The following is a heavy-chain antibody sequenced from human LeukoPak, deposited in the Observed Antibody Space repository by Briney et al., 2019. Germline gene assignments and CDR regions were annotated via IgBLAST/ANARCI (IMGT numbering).Heavy chain of an antibody. CDR2: IYYSGST. J-gene: IGHJ4*02. CDR1: GGSISSGGYS. V-gene: IGHV4-30-4*07. CDR3: ARRRWLQLWRLEYYFDY. D-gene: IGHD5-24*01. Sequence: SETLSLTCAVSGGSISSGGYSWSWIRQPPGKGLEWIGYIYYSGSTYYNPSLKSRVTISVDTSKNQFSLKLSSVAAADTAVYYRARRRWLQLWRLEYYFDYWGQGTLVTVSS.